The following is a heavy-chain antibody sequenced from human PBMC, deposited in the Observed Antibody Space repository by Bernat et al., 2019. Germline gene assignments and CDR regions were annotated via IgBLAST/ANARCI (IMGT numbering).Heavy chain of an antibody. CDR1: GFTFSDYY. J-gene: IGHJ6*03. D-gene: IGHD3-10*01. Sequence: QVQLVESGGGVVQPERSLRLSCAASGFTFSDYYMSWIRQAPGKGLEWVSYISSSSSTIYYADSVKGRFTISRDNAKNSLYLQMNSLRAEDTAVYYCARTSGSYYYYYYYMDVWGKGTTVTVSS. V-gene: IGHV3-11*01. CDR2: ISSSSSTI. CDR3: ARTSGSYYYYYYYMDV.